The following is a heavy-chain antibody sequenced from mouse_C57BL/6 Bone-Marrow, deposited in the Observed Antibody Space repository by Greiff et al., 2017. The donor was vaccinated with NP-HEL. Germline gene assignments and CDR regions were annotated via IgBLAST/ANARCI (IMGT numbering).Heavy chain of an antibody. J-gene: IGHJ4*01. CDR1: GFTFSSYG. Sequence: DVMLVESGGDLVKPGGSLKLSCAASGFTFSSYGMSWVRQTPDTRLEWVATISSGGSYTYYPDSVKGRFTISRDNAKNTLYLQMSSLKSEDTAMYYCARDYYGSYYYAMDYWGQGTSVTVSS. CDR2: ISSGGSYT. D-gene: IGHD1-1*01. CDR3: ARDYYGSYYYAMDY. V-gene: IGHV5-6*02.